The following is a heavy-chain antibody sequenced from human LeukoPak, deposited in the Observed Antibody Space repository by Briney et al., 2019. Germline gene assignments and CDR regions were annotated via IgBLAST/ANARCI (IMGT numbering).Heavy chain of an antibody. CDR2: IYYSGST. D-gene: IGHD3-22*01. Sequence: PSETLSLTCAVSGGSISSTSYYWAWIRQPPGKGLEWIGTIYYSGSTYHNPSLRSRVTMSVDTSRNQFSLKLSSVDAADTAVYYCAKAGVRYFDSSGLYAFDFWGQGTTVTVSS. CDR3: AKAGVRYFDSSGLYAFDF. V-gene: IGHV4-39*01. CDR1: GGSISSTSYY. J-gene: IGHJ3*01.